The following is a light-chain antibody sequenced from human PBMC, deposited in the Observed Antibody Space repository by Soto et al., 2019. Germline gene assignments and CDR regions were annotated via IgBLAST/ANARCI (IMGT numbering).Light chain of an antibody. CDR1: QNIIFY. Sequence: DLQMTQSPSSLSASVGDRVTITCRASQNIIFYLNWYQQKPGEAPKLLIYAASNLQSGVPSRLSGSGSWTDFSLTISSLQPADFATYFYQQSYTTPVYSFGQGTKVEIK. J-gene: IGKJ2*01. CDR2: AAS. CDR3: QQSYTTPVYS. V-gene: IGKV1-39*01.